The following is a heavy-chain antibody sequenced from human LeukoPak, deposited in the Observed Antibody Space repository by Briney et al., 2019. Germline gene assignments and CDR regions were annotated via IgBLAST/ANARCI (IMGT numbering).Heavy chain of an antibody. V-gene: IGHV4-39*07. J-gene: IGHJ3*02. CDR1: GGSISSSGYY. D-gene: IGHD3-10*01. CDR2: MYYSGST. CDR3: AKNDYYGSGPHDAFDI. Sequence: SETLSLTCTVSGGSISSSGYYWGWLRQPPGTGLEWIGSMYYSGSTYYNPSLKSRVTISVDTSKNHFSLKLSSVTAADTAVYYCAKNDYYGSGPHDAFDIWGQGTMVTVSS.